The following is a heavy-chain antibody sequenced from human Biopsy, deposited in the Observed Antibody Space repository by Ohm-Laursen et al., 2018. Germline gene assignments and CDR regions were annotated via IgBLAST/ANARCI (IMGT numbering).Heavy chain of an antibody. CDR2: ISGSGGGT. D-gene: IGHD2-2*02. CDR3: AKGGYYTTTSRYMDVDY. J-gene: IGHJ4*02. V-gene: IGHV3-23*01. Sequence: SLRLSCAASGFSFDTYAMNWVRQAPGKGLEWVSTISGSGGGTYYAASVKGRFTISRDASKNTLYLVMNSLRAEDTAMYYCAKGGYYTTTSRYMDVDYWGQGTLVTVSS. CDR1: GFSFDTYA.